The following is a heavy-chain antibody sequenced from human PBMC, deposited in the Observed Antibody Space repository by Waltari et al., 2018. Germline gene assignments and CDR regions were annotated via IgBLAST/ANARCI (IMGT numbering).Heavy chain of an antibody. CDR2: IWYDGSNK. Sequence: QVQLVESGGGVVQPGRSLRLSCAASGFTFSSYGMHWVRQAPGKGLEWVAVIWYDGSNKYYADSVKGRFTISRDNSKNTLYLQMNSLRAEDTAVYYCARAGYSSGLDYWGQGTLVTVSS. CDR1: GFTFSSYG. V-gene: IGHV3-33*01. J-gene: IGHJ4*02. D-gene: IGHD6-19*01. CDR3: ARAGYSSGLDY.